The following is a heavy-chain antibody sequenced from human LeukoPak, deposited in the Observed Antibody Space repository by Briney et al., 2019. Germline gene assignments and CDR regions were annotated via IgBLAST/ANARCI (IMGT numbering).Heavy chain of an antibody. Sequence: PGGSLRLSCAASGFTVSSNYMSWVRQAPGKGLGWVSVIYSGGSTYYADSVKGRFTISRDNSKNTLYLQMNSLRAEDTAVYYCAREGSYYDSRLNAFDIWGQGTMVTVSS. CDR2: IYSGGST. D-gene: IGHD3-22*01. V-gene: IGHV3-53*01. CDR3: AREGSYYDSRLNAFDI. J-gene: IGHJ3*02. CDR1: GFTVSSNY.